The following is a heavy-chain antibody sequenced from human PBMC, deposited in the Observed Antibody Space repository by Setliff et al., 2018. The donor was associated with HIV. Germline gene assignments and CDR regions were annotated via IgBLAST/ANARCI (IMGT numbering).Heavy chain of an antibody. V-gene: IGHV3-74*01. CDR3: HSGYDTEEQSYFDY. J-gene: IGHJ4*02. CDR1: GFTFSDFD. CDR2: VNSDGSSK. Sequence: GGSLRLSCAASGFTFSDFDMHWVRQAPGKGLVWVSRVNSDGSSKTYADSVKDRFTISRDNAKNTLYLQMNSLRAEDTGVYYCHSGYDTEEQSYFDYWGQGTLVTVSS. D-gene: IGHD5-12*01.